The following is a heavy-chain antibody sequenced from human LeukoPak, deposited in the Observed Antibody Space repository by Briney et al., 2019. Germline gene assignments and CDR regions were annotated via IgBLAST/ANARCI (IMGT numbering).Heavy chain of an antibody. Sequence: KPSETLSLPCAVYGGSFSGFYWSGIPPPPGEGLEWIGEINHSGSTNYNPSLKSRVTISVDTSKNQFSLKLSSVTAADTAVYYCARAVRQWLVRIDYWGQGTLVTVSS. CDR2: INHSGST. D-gene: IGHD6-19*01. J-gene: IGHJ4*02. CDR1: GGSFSGFY. CDR3: ARAVRQWLVRIDY. V-gene: IGHV4-34*01.